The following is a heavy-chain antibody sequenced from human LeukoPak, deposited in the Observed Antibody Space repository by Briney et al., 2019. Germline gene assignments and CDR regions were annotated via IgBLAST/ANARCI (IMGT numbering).Heavy chain of an antibody. CDR2: IYPGDSDT. Sequence: GESLKISCKGSGYSFTSYWIGWVRQMPGKGREYMGIIYPGDSDTRYSPSFQGQVTISADKSISTAYLQWSSLKASDTAMYYCARRVGSGNSRPGAFDIWGQGTMVTVSS. CDR1: GYSFTSYW. J-gene: IGHJ3*02. V-gene: IGHV5-51*01. CDR3: ARRVGSGNSRPGAFDI. D-gene: IGHD4-23*01.